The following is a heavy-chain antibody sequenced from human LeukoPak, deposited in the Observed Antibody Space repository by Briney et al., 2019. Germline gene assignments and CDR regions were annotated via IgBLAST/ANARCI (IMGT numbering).Heavy chain of an antibody. CDR2: IYYSGST. Sequence: ASETLSLTCAVYGGSFSGYYWGWIRQPPGKGLEWIGSIYYSGSTYYNPSLKSRVTISVDTSKNQFSLKLSSVTAADTAVYYCARSAFTIFGVVIIRQFDPRGQGTLVTVSS. J-gene: IGHJ5*02. CDR1: GGSFSGYY. V-gene: IGHV4-39*01. CDR3: ARSAFTIFGVVIIRQFDP. D-gene: IGHD3-3*01.